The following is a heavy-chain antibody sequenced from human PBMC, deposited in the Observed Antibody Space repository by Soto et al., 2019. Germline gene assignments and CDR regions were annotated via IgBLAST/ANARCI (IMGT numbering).Heavy chain of an antibody. CDR1: GYTFTSYY. CDR3: ARTAQKVTAFDY. Sequence: QVQLVQSGAEVKKPGASVKVSCKASGYTFTSYYMHWVRQTPGQGLEWMGIINPSGGSTSYAQKFQGRVTMTRDTSTSTVYMELSSLRSEDTAVYYCARTAQKVTAFDYWGQGTLVTVSS. J-gene: IGHJ4*02. V-gene: IGHV1-46*01. CDR2: INPSGGST. D-gene: IGHD4-4*01.